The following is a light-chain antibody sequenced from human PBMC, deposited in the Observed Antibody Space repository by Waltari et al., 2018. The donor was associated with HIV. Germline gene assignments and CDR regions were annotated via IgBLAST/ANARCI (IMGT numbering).Light chain of an antibody. CDR3: SSYTTSSTVV. J-gene: IGLJ2*01. Sequence: QSALTQPASVSGSPGPAITLSCTAPISHVGTHDYVSWYQPHPGKAPKLIIYDVTNRPSGVSNRFSGSKSGNTASLTISGLQAEDEADYYCSSYTTSSTVVFGGGTKLTVL. CDR1: ISHVGTHDY. V-gene: IGLV2-14*01. CDR2: DVT.